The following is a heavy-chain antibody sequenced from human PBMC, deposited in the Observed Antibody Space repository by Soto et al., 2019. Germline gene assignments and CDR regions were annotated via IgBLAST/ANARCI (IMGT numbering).Heavy chain of an antibody. Sequence: QVQLQESGPGLVKPSQTLSLTCTVSGGSISSGGYYWSWIRQHPGKGLELIGYIYYSGSTYYNPSLKSRVTISVDTSQNQFSLKLSSVTAADTAVYYCARDSQGPTSYMFSFDPWGQGTLVTVSS. V-gene: IGHV4-31*03. J-gene: IGHJ5*02. CDR3: ARDSQGPTSYMFSFDP. CDR1: GGSISSGGYY. D-gene: IGHD3-10*02. CDR2: IYYSGST.